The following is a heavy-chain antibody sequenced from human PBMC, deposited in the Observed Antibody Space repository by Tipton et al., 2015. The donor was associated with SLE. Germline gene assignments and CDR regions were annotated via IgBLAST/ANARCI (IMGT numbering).Heavy chain of an antibody. CDR2: IWYDGSNK. V-gene: IGHV3-33*01. Sequence: LSLTCAASGFTFSSYGMHWVRQAPGKGLEWVAVIWYDGSNKYYADSVKGRFTISRDNSKNTLYLQMNSLRAEDTAVYYCARDRVDDIEAMFDYWGQGTLVTVSS. CDR1: GFTFSSYG. J-gene: IGHJ4*02. D-gene: IGHD5-12*01. CDR3: ARDRVDDIEAMFDY.